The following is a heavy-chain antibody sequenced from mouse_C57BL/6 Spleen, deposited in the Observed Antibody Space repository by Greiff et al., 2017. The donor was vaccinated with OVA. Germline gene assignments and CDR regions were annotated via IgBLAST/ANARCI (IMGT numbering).Heavy chain of an antibody. CDR2: INPNNGGT. CDR1: GYTFTDYN. D-gene: IGHD1-1*01. CDR3: ARSYYYGSSLFAN. J-gene: IGHJ3*01. V-gene: IGHV1-18*01. Sequence: VQLKQSGPELVKPGASVKIPCKASGYTFTDYNMDWVKQSHGKSLEWIGDINPNNGGTIYNQKFKGKATLTVDKSSSTAYMELRSLTSEDTAVYDGARSYYYGSSLFANWGQGTLVTVSA.